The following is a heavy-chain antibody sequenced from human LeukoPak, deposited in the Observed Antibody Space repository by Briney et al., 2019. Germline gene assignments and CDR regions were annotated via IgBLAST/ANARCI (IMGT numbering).Heavy chain of an antibody. V-gene: IGHV4-59*01. Sequence: SETLSLTCTVSGGSISSYYWSWIRQPAGKGLEWIGYIYYSGSTNYNPSLKSRVTISVDTSKNQFSLKLSSVTAADTAVYYCARDSVYYGSGSYYNLCYYYYGMDVWGQGTTVTVSS. CDR1: GGSISSYY. D-gene: IGHD3-10*01. J-gene: IGHJ6*02. CDR3: ARDSVYYGSGSYYNLCYYYYGMDV. CDR2: IYYSGST.